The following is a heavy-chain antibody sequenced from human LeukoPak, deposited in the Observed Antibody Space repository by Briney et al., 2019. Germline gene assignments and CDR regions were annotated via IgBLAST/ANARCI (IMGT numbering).Heavy chain of an antibody. CDR3: ARDEPVAAAGWLAFDI. Sequence: GGSLRLSCAASGFTFSSYSMNWVRQAPGKGLEWVSSISSSSSYIYYADSVKGRFTISRDNAKNSLYLQMNSLRAEDTAVYYCARDEPVAAAGWLAFDIWGQGTMVTVSS. CDR2: ISSSSSYI. J-gene: IGHJ3*02. D-gene: IGHD6-13*01. V-gene: IGHV3-21*01. CDR1: GFTFSSYS.